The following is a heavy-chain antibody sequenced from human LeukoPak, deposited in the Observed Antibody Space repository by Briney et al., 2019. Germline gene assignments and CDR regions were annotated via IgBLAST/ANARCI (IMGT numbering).Heavy chain of an antibody. D-gene: IGHD2-21*02. Sequence: GGSLRLSCSASGFTFSSYSMNWGRQAPGKGLEWVSSISSSSSYIYYADSVKGRFTISRDNAKNSLYLQMNSLRAEDTAVYYCARDLAYCGGACYGDGDWGAFDYWGQGTLVTVSS. CDR2: ISSSSSYI. CDR1: GFTFSSYS. CDR3: ARDLAYCGGACYGDGDWGAFDY. V-gene: IGHV3-21*01. J-gene: IGHJ4*02.